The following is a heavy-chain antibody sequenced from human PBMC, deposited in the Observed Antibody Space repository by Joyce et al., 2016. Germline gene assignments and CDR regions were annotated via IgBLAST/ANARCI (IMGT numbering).Heavy chain of an antibody. CDR1: SGPFSGFF. D-gene: IGHD6-19*01. V-gene: IGHV4-34*02. J-gene: IGHJ4*02. CDR2: ITNSGAT. Sequence: QVQLQQWGAGLLKTSETLSLTCAVHSGPFSGFFWSLVRQPPGKGLEWIGDITNSGATHYNPSLKSRLTMSVDTSRKEFSLKLSSVTVADTAIYYCARSQWLAPLMYWGQGTPVTVSS. CDR3: ARSQWLAPLMY.